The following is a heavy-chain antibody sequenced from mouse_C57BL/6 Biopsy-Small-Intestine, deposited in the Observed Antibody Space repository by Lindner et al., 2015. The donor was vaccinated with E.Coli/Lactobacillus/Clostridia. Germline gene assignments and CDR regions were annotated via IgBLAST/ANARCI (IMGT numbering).Heavy chain of an antibody. CDR2: IDPEDGET. CDR3: TNSVGSRSY. J-gene: IGHJ2*01. Sequence: VQLQESGAELVKPGASVKLSCTASGFNIKDFYIHWMKQRTEQGLEWIGRIDPEDGETKYAPKFQGKASITADTSSNTAYLQLSSLTSEDTAVYYCTNSVGSRSYWGQGTTLTVSS. V-gene: IGHV14-2*01. D-gene: IGHD1-1*01. CDR1: GFNIKDFY.